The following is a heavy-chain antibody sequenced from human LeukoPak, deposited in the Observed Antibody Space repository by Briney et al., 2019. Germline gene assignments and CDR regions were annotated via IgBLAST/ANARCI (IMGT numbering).Heavy chain of an antibody. D-gene: IGHD4-17*01. CDR1: GFTCSSYG. CDR2: IRYDGSNK. V-gene: IGHV3-30*02. CDR3: AKPDDYGDSRRLDY. J-gene: IGHJ4*02. Sequence: GGSLRLSCAASGFTCSSYGMHWVRQAPGKELEWVAFIRYDGSNKYYADSVKGRFTISRDNSKNTLYLQMNSLRAEDTAVYYCAKPDDYGDSRRLDYWGQGTLVTVSS.